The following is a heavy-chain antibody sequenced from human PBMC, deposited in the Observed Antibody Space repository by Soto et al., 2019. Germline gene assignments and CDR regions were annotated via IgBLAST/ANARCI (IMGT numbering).Heavy chain of an antibody. CDR3: ARRDLHYGMDV. CDR1: GYSFTSYW. J-gene: IGHJ6*02. V-gene: IGHV5-51*01. Sequence: PGESLKISCKGSGYSFTSYWIGWVRQMPGRGLEWMGIIYPGNSDTRYRPSFQGQVTISADTSISTVSLQWRSLKASDSAMYYCARRDLHYGMDVWGQGTTAT. CDR2: IYPGNSDT.